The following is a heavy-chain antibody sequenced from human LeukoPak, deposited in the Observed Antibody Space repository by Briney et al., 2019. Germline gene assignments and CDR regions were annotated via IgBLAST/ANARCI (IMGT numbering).Heavy chain of an antibody. Sequence: GGSLRLSCAASGFTFTTFGIHWVRQAPGKGLEWVAAISPDGNLEYYTDSVQGRFTVSRDNSKNMIYLQMNSLRGEDSALYYCAKINNNEDYWGHGPLVTVSS. J-gene: IGHJ4*01. V-gene: IGHV3-30*18. CDR3: AKINNNEDY. CDR2: ISPDGNLE. D-gene: IGHD1/OR15-1a*01. CDR1: GFTFTTFG.